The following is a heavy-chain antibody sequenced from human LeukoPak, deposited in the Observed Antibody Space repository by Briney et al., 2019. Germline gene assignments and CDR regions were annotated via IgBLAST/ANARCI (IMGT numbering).Heavy chain of an antibody. J-gene: IGHJ6*02. CDR1: GFTFSSYS. V-gene: IGHV3-21*01. CDR3: ARESGYYCSGGSCLPQYYGMDV. CDR2: INSSSSYI. D-gene: IGHD2-15*01. Sequence: GGSLRLSCAASGFTFSSYSMNWVRQAPGKGLEWVSSINSSSSYIYYADSVKGRFTISRDNAKNSLYVQMNSPRAEDTAVYYCARESGYYCSGGSCLPQYYGMDVWGQGTTVTVAS.